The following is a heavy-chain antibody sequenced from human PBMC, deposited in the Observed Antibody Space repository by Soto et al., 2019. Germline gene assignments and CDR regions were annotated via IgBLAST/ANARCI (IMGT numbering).Heavy chain of an antibody. Sequence: GGSLVLSCAASGLTFSTYAMSWVRQAPGKGLEWVSAISGSGGSTYYADSVKGRFTIARDNSKNTLYLQMNSLRAEDTAVYYCAKDPSSGWYYFDYWGQGTMVTVSS. V-gene: IGHV3-23*01. D-gene: IGHD6-19*01. CDR1: GLTFSTYA. J-gene: IGHJ4*02. CDR2: ISGSGGST. CDR3: AKDPSSGWYYFDY.